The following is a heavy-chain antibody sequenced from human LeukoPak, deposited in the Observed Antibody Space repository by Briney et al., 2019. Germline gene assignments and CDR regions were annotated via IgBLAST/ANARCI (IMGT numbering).Heavy chain of an antibody. CDR1: GFTFSNDG. D-gene: IGHD2-21*01. J-gene: IGHJ4*02. CDR2: ISTSGRT. Sequence: GGSLRLSCAASGFTFSNDGMNWVRQAPGKGLEWVSGISTSGRTYYADSVKGRFTIPRDDSKNTLYLQMSSLRAEDTAVYYCAKDGLWGQGTQVTVSS. V-gene: IGHV3-23*01. CDR3: AKDGL.